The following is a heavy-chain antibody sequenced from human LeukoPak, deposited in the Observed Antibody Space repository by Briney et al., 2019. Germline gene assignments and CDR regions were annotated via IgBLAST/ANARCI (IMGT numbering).Heavy chain of an antibody. D-gene: IGHD4-17*01. CDR1: DGSISSGGYY. V-gene: IGHV4-31*03. CDR2: IYYSGST. Sequence: SETLSLTCTVSDGSISSGGYYWSWIRQHPGKGLEWIGYIYYSGSTYYNPSLKSRVTISVDTSKNQFSLKLSSVTAADTAVYYCAREAPVTTHWFDPWGQGTLVTVSS. J-gene: IGHJ5*02. CDR3: AREAPVTTHWFDP.